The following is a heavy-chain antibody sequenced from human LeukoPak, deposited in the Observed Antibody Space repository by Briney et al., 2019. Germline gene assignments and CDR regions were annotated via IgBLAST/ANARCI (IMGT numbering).Heavy chain of an antibody. CDR1: GFTLSSYA. Sequence: GGSLRLSCAASGFTLSSYAMHWVRQAPGKGLEWVAVISYDGSNKYYADSVKGRFTISRDNSKNTLYLQMNSLRAEDTAVYYCASEYDYGDYVSDPSILFEPFDYWGQGTLVTVSS. V-gene: IGHV3-30-3*01. CDR3: ASEYDYGDYVSDPSILFEPFDY. D-gene: IGHD4-17*01. J-gene: IGHJ4*02. CDR2: ISYDGSNK.